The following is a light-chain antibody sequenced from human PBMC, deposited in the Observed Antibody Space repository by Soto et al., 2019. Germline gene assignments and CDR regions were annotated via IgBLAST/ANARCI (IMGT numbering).Light chain of an antibody. CDR3: QQYGSSPIT. Sequence: EIVLTQSPGTLSLSPGERATLSCRASQSVSSKVAWYQQKPGQAPKLLISAASSRATGIPDRFSGSGSGTDFTLTITRLEPEDFALYYCQQYGSSPITFGQGTRLEIK. CDR1: QSVSSK. V-gene: IGKV3-20*01. J-gene: IGKJ5*01. CDR2: AAS.